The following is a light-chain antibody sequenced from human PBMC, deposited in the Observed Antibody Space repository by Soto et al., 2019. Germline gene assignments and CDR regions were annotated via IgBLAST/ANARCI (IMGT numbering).Light chain of an antibody. V-gene: IGKV3-11*01. Sequence: EVVLPQSPATLSLSPGERATLSCRASQSVGSHLTWYQQKPGQAPRLLIYDGFNRATGIPARFSGSGSGTAFTLTISSLEPEDFAVYFCQQRTNWRATFGQGTRLEIK. CDR1: QSVGSH. CDR2: DGF. CDR3: QQRTNWRAT. J-gene: IGKJ5*01.